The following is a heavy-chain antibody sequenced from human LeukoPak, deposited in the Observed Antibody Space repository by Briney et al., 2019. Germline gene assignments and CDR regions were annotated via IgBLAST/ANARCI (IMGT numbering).Heavy chain of an antibody. CDR3: AKDSKVAAAGYFFDY. J-gene: IGHJ4*02. Sequence: LTGGSLRLSCAASGFTFNNCGMHWVRQAPGKGLEWVAVIATDGRDKKYADSVKGRFTISRDNSKNTLYLEMNSLRPEDTAVYHCAKDSKVAAAGYFFDYWGQGTLVTVSS. CDR2: IATDGRDK. CDR1: GFTFNNCG. V-gene: IGHV3-30*18. D-gene: IGHD6-13*01.